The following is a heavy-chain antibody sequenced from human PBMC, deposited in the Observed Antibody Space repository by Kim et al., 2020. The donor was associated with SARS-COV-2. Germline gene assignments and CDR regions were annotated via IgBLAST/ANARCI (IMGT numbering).Heavy chain of an antibody. CDR3: ARDGDYTNTWGYYFDF. D-gene: IGHD2-2*02. CDR2: IDHAGAT. V-gene: IGHV4-39*07. CDR1: GDSINNNVYY. Sequence: SETLSLTCSVSGDSINNNVYYWGWIRQPPGRGLEWIASIDHAGATSYNASLTRRATISVDTSKNQFSLELTSLTAADTAVYYCARDGDYTNTWGYYFDF. J-gene: IGHJ4*01.